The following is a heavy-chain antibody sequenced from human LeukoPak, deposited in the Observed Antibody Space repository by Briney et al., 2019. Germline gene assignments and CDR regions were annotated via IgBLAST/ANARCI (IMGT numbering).Heavy chain of an antibody. Sequence: SVKVSCKASGGTFSSYAISWVRQAPGQGLEWMGRIIPILGIANYAQKFQGRVTITADKSTSTAYMELSSLRSEDTAVYDCARDLRYFDWLLPNWFDPWGQGTLVTVSS. V-gene: IGHV1-69*04. CDR1: GGTFSSYA. CDR2: IIPILGIA. J-gene: IGHJ5*02. CDR3: ARDLRYFDWLLPNWFDP. D-gene: IGHD3-9*01.